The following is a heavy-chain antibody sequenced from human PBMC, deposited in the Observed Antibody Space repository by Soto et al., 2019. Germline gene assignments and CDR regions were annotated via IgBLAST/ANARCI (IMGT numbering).Heavy chain of an antibody. CDR2: IVVGSGNT. J-gene: IGHJ6*02. CDR3: AALKWGRNYYGMDV. Sequence: SVEVSCKASRFTFTSSAVQWVRQALGQRLEWIGWIVVGSGNTNYAQKFQERVTITRDMSTSTAYMELSSLRSEDTAVYYCAALKWGRNYYGMDVWGQGTTVTVSS. V-gene: IGHV1-58*01. CDR1: RFTFTSSA. D-gene: IGHD3-16*01.